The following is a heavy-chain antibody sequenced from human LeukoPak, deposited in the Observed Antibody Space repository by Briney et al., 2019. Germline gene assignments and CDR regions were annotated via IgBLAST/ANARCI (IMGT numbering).Heavy chain of an antibody. V-gene: IGHV4-39*01. J-gene: IGHJ5*02. CDR1: GGSISSSSYY. CDR2: IYYSGST. CDR3: ARPRYCSSTSCNWFDP. D-gene: IGHD2-2*01. Sequence: TSETLSLTCTVSGGSISSSSYYWGWIRQPPGKGLEWIGSIYYSGSTYYNPSLKSRVTISVDTSKNQFSLKLSSVTAADTAVYYCARPRYCSSTSCNWFDPWGQGTLVTVSS.